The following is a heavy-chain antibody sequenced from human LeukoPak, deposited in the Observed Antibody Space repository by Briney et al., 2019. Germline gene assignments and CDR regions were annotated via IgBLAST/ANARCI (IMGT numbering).Heavy chain of an antibody. CDR1: GGSISTYY. V-gene: IGHV4-4*07. Sequence: SETLSLTCTVSGGSISTYYWSLIRQPAGKGLEWIGRIYTSGSTNYNPSLKSRVTMSVDTSKNQFSLKLSSVTAADTAVYYCARGEGYCSGGSCYFFDYWGQGTLVTVSS. D-gene: IGHD2-15*01. CDR3: ARGEGYCSGGSCYFFDY. CDR2: IYTSGST. J-gene: IGHJ4*02.